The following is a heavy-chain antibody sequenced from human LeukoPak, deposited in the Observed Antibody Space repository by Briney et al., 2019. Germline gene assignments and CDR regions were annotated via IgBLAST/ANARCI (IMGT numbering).Heavy chain of an antibody. V-gene: IGHV4-30-4*08. CDR2: IYYSGST. J-gene: IGHJ4*02. CDR1: GGSISSGDYY. D-gene: IGHD3-3*01. CDR3: ARTIKRITIFGVARALPPPFDY. Sequence: SQTLSLTCTVSGGSISSGDYYWSWIRQPPGKGLEWIGYIYYSGSTYYNPSLKSRVTISVDTSKNQFSLKLSSVTAADTAVYYCARTIKRITIFGVARALPPPFDYWGQGTLSPSPQ.